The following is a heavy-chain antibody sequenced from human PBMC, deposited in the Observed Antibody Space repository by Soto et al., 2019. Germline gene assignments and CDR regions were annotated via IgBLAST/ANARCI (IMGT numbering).Heavy chain of an antibody. Sequence: QITLKESGPTLVKPTQTLTLTCTFSGFSLTTNDVGVGGIRQHPGRALEWLARIYWDDDKRYSPSLKSRLTVTKDTYKNQVVLTMTNLAPVDTATYYCAHSMYSSSSFDYWGQGALVTVSS. V-gene: IGHV2-5*02. J-gene: IGHJ4*02. D-gene: IGHD6-6*01. CDR2: IYWDDDK. CDR3: AHSMYSSSSFDY. CDR1: GFSLTTNDVG.